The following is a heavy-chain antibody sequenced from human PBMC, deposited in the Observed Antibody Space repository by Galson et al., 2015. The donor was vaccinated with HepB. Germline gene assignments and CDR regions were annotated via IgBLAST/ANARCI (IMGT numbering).Heavy chain of an antibody. D-gene: IGHD3-22*01. CDR1: GFTFSDYY. CDR2: IRSSGSTI. J-gene: IGHJ4*02. Sequence: SLRLSCAASGFTFSDYYMSWIRQAPGKGLEWVSYIRSSGSTIYYADSVKGRFTISRDNAKNSLYLQMNSLRAEDTAVYYCARERGSDSSNYFDNWGQGTLVTVSS. V-gene: IGHV3-11*01. CDR3: ARERGSDSSNYFDN.